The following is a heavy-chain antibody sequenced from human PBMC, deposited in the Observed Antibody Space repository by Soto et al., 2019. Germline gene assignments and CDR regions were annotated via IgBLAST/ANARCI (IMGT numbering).Heavy chain of an antibody. D-gene: IGHD6-19*01. Sequence: EVQLVDSGGGLVQPGGSLRLSCAASGFTFSSYEMNWVRQAPGKGLEWVSYITSRGGTQYYAASVKGRFTISRDNAKNSLYLQMNSLRAEDTAVYYCAREISVAQGVDAFDIWGQGTMVTVSA. J-gene: IGHJ3*02. CDR2: ITSRGGTQ. V-gene: IGHV3-48*03. CDR1: GFTFSSYE. CDR3: AREISVAQGVDAFDI.